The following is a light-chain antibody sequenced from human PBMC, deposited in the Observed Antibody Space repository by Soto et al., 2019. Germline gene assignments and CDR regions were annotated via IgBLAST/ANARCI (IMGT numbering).Light chain of an antibody. CDR2: EVT. CDR3: CSYTGSSTFVV. CDR1: SSDVGSYNL. Sequence: QSALTQPASVSGSPGQLITISCTGTSSDVGSYNLVSWYQLHPGKAPKLMIYEVTKRPSGVSNRFSGSKSGNTASLTISGLQAEDEADYYCCSYTGSSTFVVFGGGTKLTVL. V-gene: IGLV2-23*02. J-gene: IGLJ2*01.